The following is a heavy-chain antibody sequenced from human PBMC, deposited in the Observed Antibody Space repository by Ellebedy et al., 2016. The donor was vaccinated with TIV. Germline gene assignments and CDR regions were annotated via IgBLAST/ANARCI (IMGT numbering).Heavy chain of an antibody. CDR1: GFTFSSYW. CDR2: IKQDGSEK. CDR3: ASYGGKVRGGKVLWGYYYGMDV. V-gene: IGHV3-7*01. Sequence: GGSLRLSCAASGFTFSSYWMSWVRQAPGKGLEWVANIKQDGSEKYYVDSVKGRFTISRDNAKNSLYLQMNSLRGEGKAVDYCASYGGKVRGGKVLWGYYYGMDVWGQGTTVTVSS. D-gene: IGHD3-10*01. J-gene: IGHJ6*02.